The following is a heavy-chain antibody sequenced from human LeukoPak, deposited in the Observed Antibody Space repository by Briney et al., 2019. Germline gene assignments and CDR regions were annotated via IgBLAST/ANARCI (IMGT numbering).Heavy chain of an antibody. Sequence: SRTLSLTCAISGDSVSRNSAAWNWVRQSPSRGLEWLGRTYYRSKWFNYYADSVKSRISVNPDTSKNQFSLQLTSVTPEDTAVYYCATSGYSSTWAHDYWGQGTLVTVSS. V-gene: IGHV6-1*01. D-gene: IGHD6-13*01. CDR1: GDSVSRNSAA. CDR2: TYYRSKWFN. CDR3: ATSGYSSTWAHDY. J-gene: IGHJ4*02.